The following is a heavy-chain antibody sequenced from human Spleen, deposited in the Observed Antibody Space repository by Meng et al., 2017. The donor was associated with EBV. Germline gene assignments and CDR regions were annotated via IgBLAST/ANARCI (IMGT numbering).Heavy chain of an antibody. CDR1: GYIFSIYA. V-gene: IGHV1-18*04. J-gene: IGHJ4*02. D-gene: IGHD2-8*02. CDR3: AIARDCSGGVCYPDY. Sequence: LVQVWAGVKKPWAPVQVSCKASGYIFSIYAMTWVRQAPGQGLEWVGWSNPFNGKTNYAEEFQGRVTMTTDTSTSTAYMELGSLTSDDTAVYFCAIARDCSGGVCYPDYWGQGTLVTVSS. CDR2: SNPFNGKT.